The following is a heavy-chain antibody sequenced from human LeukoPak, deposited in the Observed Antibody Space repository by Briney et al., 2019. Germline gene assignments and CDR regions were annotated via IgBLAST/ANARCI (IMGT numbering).Heavy chain of an antibody. CDR3: ARRMAATSLDY. CDR1: GYRFTNYW. Sequence: GESLKISCKGSGYRFTNYWIGLGRPMPGKGLEWMWIIYPGNSYTRYRPSFQGQVTISADKSISTAYLQWSSLKAADTAMYYCARRMAATSLDYWGDGRLVTVSS. J-gene: IGHJ4*01. V-gene: IGHV5-51*01. D-gene: IGHD1-26*01. CDR2: IYPGNSYT.